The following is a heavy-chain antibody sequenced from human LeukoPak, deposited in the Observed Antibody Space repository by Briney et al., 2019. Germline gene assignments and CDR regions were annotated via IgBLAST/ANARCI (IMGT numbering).Heavy chain of an antibody. CDR3: AKDSRGGYYYGELDY. Sequence: PGGSLRLSCAASGFTFSSYGMHWVRQAPGKGLEWVAVISYDGSNKYYADSVKGRFTISRDNSKNTLYLQMNSLRAEDTAVYYCAKDSRGGYYYGELDYWGQGTPVTVSS. CDR2: ISYDGSNK. CDR1: GFTFSSYG. V-gene: IGHV3-30*18. D-gene: IGHD3-22*01. J-gene: IGHJ4*02.